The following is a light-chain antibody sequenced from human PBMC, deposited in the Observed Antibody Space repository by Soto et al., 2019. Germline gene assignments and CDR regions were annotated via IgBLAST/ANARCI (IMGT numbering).Light chain of an antibody. CDR1: SSDVGGYNY. J-gene: IGLJ1*01. CDR3: SSYAGSNRSV. Sequence: QSALTQPPSAYGSTGQSVTISCTGTSSDVGGYNYVSWYQQHPGKAPKLMIYEVSKRPSGVPDRFSGSKSGNTASLTVSGLQAEDEADYYCSSYAGSNRSVFGTGTKLTVL. V-gene: IGLV2-8*01. CDR2: EVS.